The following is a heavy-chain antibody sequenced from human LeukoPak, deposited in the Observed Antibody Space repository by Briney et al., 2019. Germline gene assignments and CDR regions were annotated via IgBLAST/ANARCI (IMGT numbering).Heavy chain of an antibody. D-gene: IGHD3-22*01. V-gene: IGHV1-2*02. Sequence: ASLPVSCKASGYTFTGSYIHWVRQAPGQGLEGMGWINPNSGGTNYAQKFQGRVTMTRDTSISTAYMELSRLRSDDTAVYYCARGKGIAMIVAHWGQGTLVTVSS. CDR3: ARGKGIAMIVAH. CDR2: INPNSGGT. CDR1: GYTFTGSY. J-gene: IGHJ4*02.